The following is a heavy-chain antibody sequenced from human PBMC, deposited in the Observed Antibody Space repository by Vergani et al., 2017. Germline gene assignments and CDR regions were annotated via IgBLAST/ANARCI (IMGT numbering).Heavy chain of an antibody. J-gene: IGHJ6*03. V-gene: IGHV4-30-4*01. CDR2: IYYSGST. Sequence: QVQLQESGPGLVKPSQTLSLTCTVSGGSISSGDYYWSWIRQPPGKGLEWIGYIYYSGSTYYNPSLKSRVTISVDTSKNQFSLKRSSVTAADTAVYYCARASPSPHGWYYYYXMDVWGKGTTVTVSS. D-gene: IGHD6-19*01. CDR3: ARASPSPHGWYYYYXMDV. CDR1: GGSISSGDYY.